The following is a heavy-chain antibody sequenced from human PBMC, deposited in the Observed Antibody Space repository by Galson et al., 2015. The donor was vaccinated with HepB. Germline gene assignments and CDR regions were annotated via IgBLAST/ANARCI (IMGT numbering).Heavy chain of an antibody. Sequence: PALVKPTQTLTLTCSLSGLSISASGEGVGWIRQSPGKALEWLSLIYWDDTKRYRPSLKSRLTITKDTSKNQVVLTMTNMDPVDTATYFCAKLGNAFFEYWGQGTPVTVSS. CDR1: GLSISASGEG. J-gene: IGHJ4*02. D-gene: IGHD4-23*01. V-gene: IGHV2-5*02. CDR2: IYWDDTK. CDR3: AKLGNAFFEY.